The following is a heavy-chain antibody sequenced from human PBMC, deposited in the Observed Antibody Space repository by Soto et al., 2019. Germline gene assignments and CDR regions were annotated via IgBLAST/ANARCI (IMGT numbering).Heavy chain of an antibody. J-gene: IGHJ6*02. CDR3: ARDYSRYYGMDV. V-gene: IGHV3-33*01. D-gene: IGHD2-15*01. Sequence: SLRLSCAASGFTFSNYGMHWVRQAPGKGLESVAVIWYDGSNKYYADSVKGRFTISRDNSKNTMYLQVNSLRAEDTAVYYCARDYSRYYGMDVWAQGTTVTVSS. CDR2: IWYDGSNK. CDR1: GFTFSNYG.